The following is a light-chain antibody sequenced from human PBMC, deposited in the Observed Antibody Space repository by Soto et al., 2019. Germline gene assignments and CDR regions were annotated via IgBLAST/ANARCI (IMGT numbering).Light chain of an antibody. Sequence: DIQMTQSPSSLSASVGDRVTITCQASQDISNYLAWFQQKPGKVPERLIYAASSLPSGVPSRFAGSGSGTEFTLTISGLQPEDFATYYCLQHNSYPYTFGQGTRWISN. CDR3: LQHNSYPYT. J-gene: IGKJ2*01. CDR2: AAS. CDR1: QDISNY. V-gene: IGKV1-17*03.